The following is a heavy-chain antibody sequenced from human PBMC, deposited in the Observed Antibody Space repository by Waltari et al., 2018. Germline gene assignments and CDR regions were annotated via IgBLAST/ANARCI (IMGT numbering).Heavy chain of an antibody. J-gene: IGHJ4*02. D-gene: IGHD5-12*01. CDR1: GVTFHNYD. Sequence: QVDLVESGGGVVQPGRSLRLSCAASGVTFHNYDMHWVRQARGQGLEWVVDISFDSNNKYDTDSVKGRFTISRDNSKNMLYLEMNSLGTEDTALYYCASVADTGYKTNWGQGTLVTVSS. CDR2: ISFDSNNK. V-gene: IGHV3-30-3*01. CDR3: ASVADTGYKTN.